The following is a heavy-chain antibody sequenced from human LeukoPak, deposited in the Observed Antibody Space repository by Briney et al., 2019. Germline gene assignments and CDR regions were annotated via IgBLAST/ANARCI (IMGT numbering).Heavy chain of an antibody. CDR1: GYTFTGYH. CDR2: INPNTSGT. D-gene: IGHD2-2*01. V-gene: IGHV1-2*06. J-gene: IGHJ4*02. Sequence: ASVKVSCKASGYTFTGYHMHWVRQAPGQGLEWMGRINPNTSGTEYAQKFQGRVTMTRDTSISTAYMDLSRLRSDDTAVYYCARDYCSSTSCLFDYWGQGTLVTVPS. CDR3: ARDYCSSTSCLFDY.